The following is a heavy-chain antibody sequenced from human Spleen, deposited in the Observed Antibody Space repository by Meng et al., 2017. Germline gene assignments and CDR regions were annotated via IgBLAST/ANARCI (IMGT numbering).Heavy chain of an antibody. V-gene: IGHV4-34*01. CDR1: GGSVSDYY. CDR2: INHSGST. Sequence: QHWVAELLQPSATLSHTSRVSGGSVSDYYWSWIRHPPGKVLELIWEINHSGSTNYNPSLDSRPTISVDISQNNHSLKLSSVTAADSALYYCARGPTTMAHDFDYWGQGTLVTVSS. J-gene: IGHJ4*02. CDR3: ARGPTTMAHDFDY. D-gene: IGHD4-11*01.